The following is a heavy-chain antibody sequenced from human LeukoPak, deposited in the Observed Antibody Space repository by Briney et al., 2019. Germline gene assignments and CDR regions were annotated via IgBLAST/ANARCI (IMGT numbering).Heavy chain of an antibody. CDR3: ARGKDGSGNYYDY. Sequence: PETLSLTCTVSGGSVSSSSYYWGWTRQPPGKGLESIGIISYSGSTYYNPSLKSRVTISVDTSKNQFSLKFSTVTAADTAVYYCARGKDGSGNYYDYWGQGTLVTVSS. CDR2: ISYSGST. J-gene: IGHJ4*02. V-gene: IGHV4-39*07. CDR1: GGSVSSSSYY. D-gene: IGHD3-10*01.